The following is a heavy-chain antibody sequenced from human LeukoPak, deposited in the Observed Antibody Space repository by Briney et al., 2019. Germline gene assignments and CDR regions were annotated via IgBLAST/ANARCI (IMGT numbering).Heavy chain of an antibody. CDR1: GGSISSGDYY. D-gene: IGHD6-19*01. J-gene: IGHJ2*01. V-gene: IGHV4-30-4*08. CDR3: ARDRAVAGTGWYFDL. CDR2: IYYSGST. Sequence: PSQTLSLTCTVSGGSISSGDYYWSWIRQPPGKGLEWIGYIYYSGSTYYNPSLKSRVTISVDTSKNQFSLKLSSVTAADTAVYYCARDRAVAGTGWYFDLWGRGTLVTVSS.